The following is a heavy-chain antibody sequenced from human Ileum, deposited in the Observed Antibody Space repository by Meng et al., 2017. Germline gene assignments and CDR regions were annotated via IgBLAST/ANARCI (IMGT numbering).Heavy chain of an antibody. CDR2: SSSSSSYK. J-gene: IGHJ3*02. D-gene: IGHD3-9*01. Sequence: AGSLSLSCAASGCTFSSYSMNWVRQAPARGLELVSSSSSSSSYKFYADSVKGRFTISRDNAQNSLYLHMNSVRAEDTAVYYCARDRDYGILTGYYHDAFDIWGQGTMVTVSS. CDR1: GCTFSSYS. V-gene: IGHV3-21*01. CDR3: ARDRDYGILTGYYHDAFDI.